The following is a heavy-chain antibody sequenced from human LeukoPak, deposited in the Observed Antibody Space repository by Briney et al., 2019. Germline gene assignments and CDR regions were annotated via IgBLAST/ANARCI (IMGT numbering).Heavy chain of an antibody. D-gene: IGHD2/OR15-2a*01. CDR3: ARDGSNSGPDFEY. V-gene: IGHV3-48*02. CDR1: GFTFRTYS. Sequence: PGGSLRLSCAASGFTFRTYSMNWVRQAPGKGLEWVSYIGVNSSPIYYADSVEGRFSISRDKARNSLHLQMNSLRDEDTAVYYCARDGSNSGPDFEYWGQGILVTVSS. J-gene: IGHJ4*02. CDR2: IGVNSSPI.